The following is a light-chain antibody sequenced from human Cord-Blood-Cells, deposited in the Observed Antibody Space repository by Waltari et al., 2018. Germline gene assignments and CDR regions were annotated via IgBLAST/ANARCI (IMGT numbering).Light chain of an antibody. CDR2: DAS. CDR3: QQRSNWPPYT. J-gene: IGKJ2*01. V-gene: IGKV3-11*01. CDR1: QSVSSY. Sequence: EIVLTQSPATLSLSPGERATLPCRASQSVSSYLAWYQQKPGQAPRLLIYDASNRATGIPAGFSGSGSGTDFTLTISSLEPEDFAVYYCQQRSNWPPYTFGQGTKLEIK.